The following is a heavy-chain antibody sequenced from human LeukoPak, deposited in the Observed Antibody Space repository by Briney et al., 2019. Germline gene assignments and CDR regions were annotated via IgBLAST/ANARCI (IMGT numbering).Heavy chain of an antibody. D-gene: IGHD3-16*01. J-gene: IGHJ3*02. CDR1: GFTFSSYS. V-gene: IGHV3-21*01. CDR3: ARAEGALSLDAFDI. CDR2: ISSSSSYI. Sequence: PGGSLRLSCAASGFTFSSYSMNWVRQAPGKGLEGVSSISSSSSYIYYADSVKGRFTISRDNAKNSLYLQMNSLRAEDTAVYYCARAEGALSLDAFDIWGQGTMVTVSS.